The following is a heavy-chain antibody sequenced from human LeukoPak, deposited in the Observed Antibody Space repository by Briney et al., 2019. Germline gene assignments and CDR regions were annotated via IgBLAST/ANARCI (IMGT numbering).Heavy chain of an antibody. V-gene: IGHV4-30-2*01. D-gene: IGHD7-27*01. CDR3: ASLLTGDPPGYFDY. CDR1: GGSISSGGYY. Sequence: SETLSLTCTVSGGSISSGGYYWSWIRQPPGKGLEWIGYIYHSGSTYYNPSLKSRVTISVDRSKNQFSLKLSSVIAADTAVYYCASLLTGDPPGYFDYWGQGTLVTVSS. CDR2: IYHSGST. J-gene: IGHJ4*02.